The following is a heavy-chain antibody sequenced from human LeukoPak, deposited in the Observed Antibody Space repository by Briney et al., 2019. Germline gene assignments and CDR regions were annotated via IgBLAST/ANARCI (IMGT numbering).Heavy chain of an antibody. CDR1: GFTFIDYD. D-gene: IGHD6-19*01. V-gene: IGHV3-13*01. J-gene: IGHJ4*02. CDR3: ARGGIQVSGIDGFDY. Sequence: GGSLRLSCAASGFTFIDYDMHWVRQVIGKGLERVSAIGIRGDTHYSGSVKGRFTISRENAEGSLYLQMNSLRAEDTAVHYCARGGIQVSGIDGFDYWGQGTLVTVSS. CDR2: IGIRGDT.